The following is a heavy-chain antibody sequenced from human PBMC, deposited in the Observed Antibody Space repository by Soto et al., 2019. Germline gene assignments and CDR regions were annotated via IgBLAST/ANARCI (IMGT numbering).Heavy chain of an antibody. Sequence: QVQLVESGGGVVQSGRSLRLSCAASGFTFSSYGMHWVRQAPGKGLEWVAVISYDGSNKYYADSVKGRFTISRDNSKNTLYLQMDSRRTEDTAVYYCAKFERRGIGWYAFDYWGQGTLVTVSS. V-gene: IGHV3-30*18. J-gene: IGHJ4*02. CDR3: AKFERRGIGWYAFDY. CDR2: ISYDGSNK. D-gene: IGHD6-19*01. CDR1: GFTFSSYG.